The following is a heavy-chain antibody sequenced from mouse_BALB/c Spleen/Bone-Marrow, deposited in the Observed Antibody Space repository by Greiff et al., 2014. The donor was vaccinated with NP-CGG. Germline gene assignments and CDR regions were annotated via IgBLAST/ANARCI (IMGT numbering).Heavy chain of an antibody. CDR1: GFTFSSFG. V-gene: IGHV5-17*02. Sequence: VQLKESGGGLVQPGGSRKLSCAASGFTFSSFGMHWVRQAPEKGLEWVAYISSGSSTIYYADTVKGRFTISRDNPKNTLFLQMTSLRSEDTAVYYCARSPYDYAAMDYWGQGTSVTVSS. CDR3: ARSPYDYAAMDY. J-gene: IGHJ4*01. D-gene: IGHD2-4*01. CDR2: ISSGSSTI.